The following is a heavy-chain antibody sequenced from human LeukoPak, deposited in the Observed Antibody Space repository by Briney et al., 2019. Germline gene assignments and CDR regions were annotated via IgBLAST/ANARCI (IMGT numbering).Heavy chain of an antibody. CDR3: AKGRVAAAGTGNWLDP. J-gene: IGHJ5*02. CDR1: GFTFSSYA. D-gene: IGHD6-13*01. V-gene: IGHV3-23*01. CDR2: ISGSGAST. Sequence: SGGSLRLSCAASGFTFSSYAMSWVRQAPGKGLEWVSIISGSGASTYYGDSVKGRFTISRDNSKNTLYLQMNSLGAEDTALYYCAKGRVAAAGTGNWLDPWGQGTLVTVSS.